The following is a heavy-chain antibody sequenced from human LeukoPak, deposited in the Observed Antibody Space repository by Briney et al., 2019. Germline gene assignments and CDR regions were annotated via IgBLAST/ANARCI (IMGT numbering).Heavy chain of an antibody. CDR2: ISGSGGST. D-gene: IGHD2-15*01. J-gene: IGHJ4*02. CDR1: GFTFSSYA. Sequence: GGSLRLSCAASGFTFSSYAMSWVRQAPGKGLEWVSAISGSGGSTYYADSVKGRFTISRDNSKNTLYLQMNSLRAEDTAVYYCAKESSGLVAALNYFDYWGQGILVTVSS. V-gene: IGHV3-23*01. CDR3: AKESSGLVAALNYFDY.